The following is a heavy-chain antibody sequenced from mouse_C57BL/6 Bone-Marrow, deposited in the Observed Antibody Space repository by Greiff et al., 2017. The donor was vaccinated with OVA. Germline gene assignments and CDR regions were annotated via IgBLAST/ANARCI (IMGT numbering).Heavy chain of an antibody. Sequence: QVQLQQPGAELVKPGASVKLSCTASGYTFTSYWMHWVKQRPGRGLEWIGRIDPNSGGTKYNENFKSKATLTVDKPSSTAYMQLSSLTSEDSAVYDCASRLLLWSRWYFDVWGTGTTVTVSS. CDR3: ASRLLLWSRWYFDV. J-gene: IGHJ1*03. V-gene: IGHV1-72*01. CDR2: IDPNSGGT. D-gene: IGHD1-1*02. CDR1: GYTFTSYW.